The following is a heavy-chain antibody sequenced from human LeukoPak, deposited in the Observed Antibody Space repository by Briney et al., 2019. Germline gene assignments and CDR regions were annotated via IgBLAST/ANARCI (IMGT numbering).Heavy chain of an antibody. Sequence: SVKVPCKASGGTFISYASSWVRQAPGQGRDGMGGIIPIFCTANYAQKFQGRVTITTDESTSTAYMALSSLRSDETAVYYCATDDVQGIAAAGTAYYYYMDVWGNGTPVTVSS. J-gene: IGHJ6*03. CDR3: ATDDVQGIAAAGTAYYYYMDV. CDR2: IIPIFCTA. D-gene: IGHD6-13*01. CDR1: GGTFISYA. V-gene: IGHV1-69*05.